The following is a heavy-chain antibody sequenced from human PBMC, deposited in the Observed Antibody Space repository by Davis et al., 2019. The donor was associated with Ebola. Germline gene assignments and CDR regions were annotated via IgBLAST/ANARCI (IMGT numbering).Heavy chain of an antibody. CDR3: AGIAATGSY. CDR1: GGSFSGYY. CDR2: IYHSGST. V-gene: IGHV4-34*01. Sequence: MPSETLSLTCAVYGGSFSGYYWSWIRQPPGKGLEWIGEIYHSGSTNYNPSLKSRVTISVDTSKNQFSLKLTSMTAADTAVYSCAGIAATGSYWGQGALVTVSS. J-gene: IGHJ4*02. D-gene: IGHD6-13*01.